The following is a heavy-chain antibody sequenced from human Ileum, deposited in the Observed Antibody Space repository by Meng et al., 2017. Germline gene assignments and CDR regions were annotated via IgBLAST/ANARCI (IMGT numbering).Heavy chain of an antibody. J-gene: IGHJ4*02. CDR3: AANSGKKMHS. CDR1: GDSISTTNW. D-gene: IGHD4-23*01. V-gene: IGHV4-4*02. Sequence: QVQLQESGPGLVKPSGTLSLTCAVSGDSISTTNWWNWVRQPPGEGLEWIGEIYHSGLVNYNLSLKSRVTLSIDKSKNQFSLKLISVTAADTGVYYCAANSGKKMHSWGQGTLVTVFS. CDR2: IYHSGLV.